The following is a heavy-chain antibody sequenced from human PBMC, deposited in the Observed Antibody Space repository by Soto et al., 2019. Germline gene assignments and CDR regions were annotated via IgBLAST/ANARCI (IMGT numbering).Heavy chain of an antibody. CDR2: MTGGGAYT. CDR3: AKGIPITGADPFDY. CDR1: GFTFGSYA. D-gene: IGHD1-20*01. V-gene: IGHV3-23*01. Sequence: EVQLLESGGGLVQPGGSLRLSCAASGFTFGSYAMGWVRQAPGKGLEWVSTMTGGGAYTHYADSVRGRFTISRDNSKNTLFLQMNSLRAEDTAVYYCAKGIPITGADPFDYWGQGTLVTVSS. J-gene: IGHJ4*02.